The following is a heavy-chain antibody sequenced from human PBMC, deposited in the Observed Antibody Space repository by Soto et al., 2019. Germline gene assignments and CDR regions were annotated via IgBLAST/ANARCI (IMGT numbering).Heavy chain of an antibody. Sequence: QVQLVQSGAEVKKPGSSVQVSCRASGDSFNNYAVSWVRQAPGQGLEWMGGITPIFGTTNYAQKFQGRVTITADTSTSTAYMQLSSLRSEDTAVYYCERVSRAGYNWGYFDYWGQGTLVTVSS. V-gene: IGHV1-69*06. CDR2: ITPIFGTT. J-gene: IGHJ4*02. CDR3: ERVSRAGYNWGYFDY. CDR1: GDSFNNYA. D-gene: IGHD5-12*01.